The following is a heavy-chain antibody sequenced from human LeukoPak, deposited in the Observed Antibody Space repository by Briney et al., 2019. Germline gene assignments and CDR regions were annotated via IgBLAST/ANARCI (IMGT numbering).Heavy chain of an antibody. V-gene: IGHV4-34*01. Sequence: SETLSLTCAVYGGSFSGYYWSWIRQPPGKGLEWIGEINHSGSTNYNPSLKSRVTISVDTSKNQFSLKLSSVTAADTAVYYCARQGLGSVTMVRGRKTFDYWGQGTLVTVSS. CDR3: ARQGLGSVTMVRGRKTFDY. D-gene: IGHD3-10*01. CDR2: INHSGST. CDR1: GGSFSGYY. J-gene: IGHJ4*02.